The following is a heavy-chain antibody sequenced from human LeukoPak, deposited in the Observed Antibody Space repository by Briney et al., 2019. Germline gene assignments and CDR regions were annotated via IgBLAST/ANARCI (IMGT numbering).Heavy chain of an antibody. CDR3: TRSGYRHPYHFES. CDR2: IYTGGGT. CDR1: GFTLSSYA. Sequence: GGSLRLSCAASGFTLSSYAMSWVRQAPGKGLEWVSVIYTGGGTDHADSVKGRFTISRDNSKNTLSLQMNSLRADDTAIYYCTRSGYRHPYHFESWGQGTLVIVSS. V-gene: IGHV3-53*01. D-gene: IGHD3-22*01. J-gene: IGHJ4*02.